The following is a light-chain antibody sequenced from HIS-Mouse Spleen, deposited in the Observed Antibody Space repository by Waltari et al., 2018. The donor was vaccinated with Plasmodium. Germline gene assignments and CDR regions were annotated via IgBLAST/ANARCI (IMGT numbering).Light chain of an antibody. Sequence: QSALTQPASVSGSPGQSITIPCPGTSSDVGGYNYVSWYQQHPGKAPKLMIYEVSNRPSGVSNRFSGSKSGNTASLTISGLQAEDEADYYCSSYTSSSTLEVFGGGTKLTVL. CDR1: SSDVGGYNY. CDR3: SSYTSSSTLEV. J-gene: IGLJ3*02. CDR2: EVS. V-gene: IGLV2-14*01.